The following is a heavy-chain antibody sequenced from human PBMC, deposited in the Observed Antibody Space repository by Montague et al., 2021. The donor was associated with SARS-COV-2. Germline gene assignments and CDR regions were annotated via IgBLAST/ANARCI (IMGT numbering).Heavy chain of an antibody. J-gene: IGHJ3*02. D-gene: IGHD3-3*01. V-gene: IGHV4-39*01. CDR1: GSSISSSSYY. CDR2: IYYSGST. CDR3: ARHSGRDTIFGVVIIPDAFDI. Sequence: SETLSLTCTVSGSSISSSSYYWGWIRQPPGKGLEWIGSIYYSGSTYYNPSLKSRVTISVDTSKNQFSLKLISVTAADTAVYYCARHSGRDTIFGVVIIPDAFDIWGQGTMVTVSS.